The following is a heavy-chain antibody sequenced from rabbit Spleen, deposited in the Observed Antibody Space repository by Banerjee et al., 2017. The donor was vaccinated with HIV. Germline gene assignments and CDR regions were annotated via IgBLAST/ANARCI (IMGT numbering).Heavy chain of an antibody. CDR3: ARRSAYYTFNL. CDR2: IYNGDGST. Sequence: EESGGDLVKPEGSLTLTCTASGFSFSSSDWICWVRQAPGKGLEWSACIYNGDGSTYYASWAKGRFTISKTSSTTVTLQMTSLTAADTATYFCARRSAYYTFNLWGQGTLVTVS. J-gene: IGHJ4*01. D-gene: IGHD1-1*01. V-gene: IGHV1S45*01. CDR1: GFSFSSSDW.